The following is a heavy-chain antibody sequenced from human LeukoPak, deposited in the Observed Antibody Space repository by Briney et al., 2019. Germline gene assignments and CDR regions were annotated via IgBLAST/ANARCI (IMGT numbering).Heavy chain of an antibody. CDR2: ISGDGGST. Sequence: GGSLRLSCAASGFTFSGSAMHWVHQAPGKGLEWVSLISGDGGSTYYADSVKGRFTISRDNSKNSLYLQMNSLRTEDTALYYCAKDMATAMDYFDYWGQGALVTVSS. D-gene: IGHD5-18*01. J-gene: IGHJ4*02. V-gene: IGHV3-43*02. CDR3: AKDMATAMDYFDY. CDR1: GFTFSGSA.